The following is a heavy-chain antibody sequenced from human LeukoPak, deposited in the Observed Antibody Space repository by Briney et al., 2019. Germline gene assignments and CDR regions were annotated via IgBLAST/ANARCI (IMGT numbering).Heavy chain of an antibody. J-gene: IGHJ6*03. CDR3: ASLAAAGIMYYYYMDV. CDR2: IYYSGST. V-gene: IGHV4-30-4*08. CDR1: GGSISSGGYY. Sequence: SQTLSLTCTVSGGSISSGGYYWSWIRQHPGKGLEWIGYIYYSGSTYYNPSLKSRVTISVDTSKNQFSLKLSSVTAADTAVYYCASLAAAGIMYYYYMDVWGKGTTVTVSS. D-gene: IGHD6-13*01.